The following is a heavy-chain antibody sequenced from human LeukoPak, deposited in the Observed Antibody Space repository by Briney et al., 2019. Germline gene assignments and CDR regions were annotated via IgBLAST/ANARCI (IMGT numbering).Heavy chain of an antibody. D-gene: IGHD3-3*01. CDR1: GFTFSNYA. CDR2: INSDGRST. V-gene: IGHV3-74*01. Sequence: GGSLRLSCAASGFTFSNYAMHWVRQAPGKGLVWVSHINSDGRSTSYADSVKGRFTISRDNAKNTLYLQMNSLRAEDTAVYYCARDYDFDDCWGQGTLVTVSS. CDR3: ARDYDFDDC. J-gene: IGHJ4*02.